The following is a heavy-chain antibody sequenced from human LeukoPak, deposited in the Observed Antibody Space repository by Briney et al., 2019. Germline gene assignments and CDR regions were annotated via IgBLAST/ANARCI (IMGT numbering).Heavy chain of an antibody. CDR2: ISSSGSTI. CDR3: ARDSDYDFWSGSYYFDY. Sequence: PGRSLRLSCAASGFTFSSYEMNWVRQAPGKGLEWVSYISSSGSTIYYADSVKGRFTISRDNAKNSLYLQMNSLRAEDTAVYYCARDSDYDFWSGSYYFDYWGQGTLVTVSS. D-gene: IGHD3-3*01. J-gene: IGHJ4*02. V-gene: IGHV3-48*03. CDR1: GFTFSSYE.